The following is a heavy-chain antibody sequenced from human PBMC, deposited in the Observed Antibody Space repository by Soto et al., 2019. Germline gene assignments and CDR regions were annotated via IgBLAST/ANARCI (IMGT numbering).Heavy chain of an antibody. J-gene: IGHJ6*02. CDR3: VKDSSSGWRYFYDMDV. V-gene: IGHV3-30*18. D-gene: IGHD6-19*01. Sequence: QVQLVESGGGVVQPGRSLRLSCAASGFTFSSYGMHWVRQAPGKGLVWVAVISYDGRNKYYADAVKGRCTISRDNSKNTLYQQMSSLRAEDTGVYYWVKDSSSGWRYFYDMDVWGQGTTVTVSS. CDR2: ISYDGRNK. CDR1: GFTFSSYG.